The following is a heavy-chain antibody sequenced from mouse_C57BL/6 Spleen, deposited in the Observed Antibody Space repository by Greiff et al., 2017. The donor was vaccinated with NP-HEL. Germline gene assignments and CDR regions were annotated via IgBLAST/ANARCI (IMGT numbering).Heavy chain of an antibody. CDR3: ARGTTVVASYWYFDD. J-gene: IGHJ1*03. CDR1: GFNIKDYY. D-gene: IGHD1-1*01. CDR2: IDPEDGDT. V-gene: IGHV14-2*01. Sequence: EVQLQQSGAELVKPGASVKLSCTASGFNIKDYYMHWVKQRTEQGLEWIGRIDPEDGDTKYAPKFQGKATITADTSSNTAYMQLSSLTSEDTAVYYCARGTTVVASYWYFDDWGKGTTVTVSS.